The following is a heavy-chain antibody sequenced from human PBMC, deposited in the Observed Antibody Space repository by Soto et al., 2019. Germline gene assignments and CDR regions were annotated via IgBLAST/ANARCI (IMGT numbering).Heavy chain of an antibody. CDR2: IIPIFGTA. V-gene: IGHV1-69*13. J-gene: IGHJ6*02. D-gene: IGHD3-9*01. CDR1: GGTFSSYA. CDR3: ARDSLDYDILTGYKPAADYYYYGMDV. Sequence: SVKVSCKASGGTFSSYAISWVRQAPGQGLEWMGGIIPIFGTANYAQKFQGRVTITADESTSTAYMELSSLRSEDTAVYYCARDSLDYDILTGYKPAADYYYYGMDVWGQGTTVTVSS.